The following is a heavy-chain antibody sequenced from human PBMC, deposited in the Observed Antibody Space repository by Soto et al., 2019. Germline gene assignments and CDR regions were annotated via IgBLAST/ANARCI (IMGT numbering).Heavy chain of an antibody. V-gene: IGHV5-51*01. CDR1: GYSFTSYW. Sequence: GESLKISCKGSGYSFTSYWIGWVRQMPGKGLEWMGIIYPGDSDTRYSPSFQGQVTISADKSISTAYLQWSSLKASDTAMYYCASQSIPPHLGELSHKVFDAFDIWGQGTMVTVSS. CDR3: ASQSIPPHLGELSHKVFDAFDI. J-gene: IGHJ3*02. CDR2: IYPGDSDT. D-gene: IGHD3-16*02.